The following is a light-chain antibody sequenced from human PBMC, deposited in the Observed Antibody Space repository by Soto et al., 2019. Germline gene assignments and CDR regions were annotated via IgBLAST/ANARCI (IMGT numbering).Light chain of an antibody. CDR1: SSDVGYYNY. CDR2: EVS. V-gene: IGLV2-8*01. J-gene: IGLJ2*01. Sequence: QPVLTQPPSASGSPGQSVTISCTGTSSDVGYYNYVSWYQQHPGKAPKLMIYEVSKRPSGVPDRFSGSKSDNTASLTVSGLQAEDEADYYCSSYAGSNSVLFGGGTKLTVL. CDR3: SSYAGSNSVL.